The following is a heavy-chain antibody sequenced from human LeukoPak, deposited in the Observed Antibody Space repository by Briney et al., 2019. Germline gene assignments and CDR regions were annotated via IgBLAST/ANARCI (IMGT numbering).Heavy chain of an antibody. Sequence: NPSETLSLTCTVSGGSISSGDYYTSWIRQPPGKGLEWIGYIFYSGSTYYNPSLKSRVTISVDTSKNQFSLKLSSVTAADRAVYYCARRYCSGGSCSTALDYWGQGTLVTVSS. CDR2: IFYSGST. CDR3: ARRYCSGGSCSTALDY. D-gene: IGHD2-15*01. CDR1: GGSISSGDYY. V-gene: IGHV4-30-4*01. J-gene: IGHJ4*02.